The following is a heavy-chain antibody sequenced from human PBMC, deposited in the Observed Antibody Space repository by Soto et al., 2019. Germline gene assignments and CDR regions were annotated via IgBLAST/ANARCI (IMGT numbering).Heavy chain of an antibody. CDR1: GSSISSYY. Sequence: SETLSLTCTVSGSSISSYYWSWIRQPPGKGLEWIGYIYYSGSTNYNPSLKSRVTISVDTSKNQFSLKLSSVTAADTAVYYCARDIVLVPSATEDIWGQGTMVTVSS. CDR2: IYYSGST. CDR3: ARDIVLVPSATEDI. J-gene: IGHJ3*02. D-gene: IGHD2-2*01. V-gene: IGHV4-59*12.